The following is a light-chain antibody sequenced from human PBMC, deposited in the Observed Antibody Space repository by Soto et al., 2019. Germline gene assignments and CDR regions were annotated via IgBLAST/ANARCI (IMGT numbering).Light chain of an antibody. CDR3: QHSYSTLWT. Sequence: DIQMTQSPSSLSASVGDTVTITCRASQSISSYLNWYQQKPGKAPKLLIYAASSLQSGVPSRFSGSGSGTDFTLTISSLQPKDFATYYCQHSYSTLWTFGQGTKVEIK. V-gene: IGKV1-39*01. J-gene: IGKJ1*01. CDR1: QSISSY. CDR2: AAS.